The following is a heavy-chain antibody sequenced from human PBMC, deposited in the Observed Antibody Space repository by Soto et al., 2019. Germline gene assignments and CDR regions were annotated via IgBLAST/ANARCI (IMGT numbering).Heavy chain of an antibody. J-gene: IGHJ6*02. CDR1: GYTFTSYG. CDR3: ARDGGSGSYYYYYGMDV. V-gene: IGHV1-18*01. D-gene: IGHD1-26*01. CDR2: ISAYNGNT. Sequence: QVQLVQSGAEVKKPGASVKVSCKASGYTFTSYGISWVRQAPGQGLEWMGWISAYNGNTNYAQKLQGRVTMTTDTSTSTAYMELRSLRSDNTAVYYCARDGGSGSYYYYYGMDVWGQGTTVTVSS.